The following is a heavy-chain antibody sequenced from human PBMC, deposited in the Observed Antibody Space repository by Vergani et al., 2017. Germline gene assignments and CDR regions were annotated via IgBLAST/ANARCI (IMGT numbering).Heavy chain of an antibody. J-gene: IGHJ4*02. CDR1: GYSISSGYY. CDR2: IYHSGST. V-gene: IGHV4-38-2*01. Sequence: QLQLQESGPGLVKPSETLSLTCAVSGYSISSGYYWGWIRQPPGKGLEWIGSIYHSGSTYYNPSLKSRVTISVDTSKNQFSLKLSSVTAADTAVYYCARLGRSQQLADYWGQGTLVTVSS. CDR3: ARLGRSQQLADY. D-gene: IGHD6-13*01.